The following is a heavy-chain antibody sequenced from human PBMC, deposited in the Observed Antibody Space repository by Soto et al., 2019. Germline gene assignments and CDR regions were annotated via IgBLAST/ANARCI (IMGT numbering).Heavy chain of an antibody. CDR1: RFTFSSYW. D-gene: IGHD2-2*01. J-gene: IGHJ4*02. CDR3: ARDKGYLDS. Sequence: EVQLVESGGGLVQPGGSLRLSCAASRFTFSSYWMSWVRQAPGKGLEWVANINPDGSGKFYVDSVKGRFTISRDNAKNSLYLQMNSLRAEDTDVYYCARDKGYLDSWGQGTLVTVSS. V-gene: IGHV3-7*01. CDR2: INPDGSGK.